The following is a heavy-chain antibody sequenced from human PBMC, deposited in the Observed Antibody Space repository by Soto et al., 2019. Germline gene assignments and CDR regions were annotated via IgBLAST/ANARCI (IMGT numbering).Heavy chain of an antibody. D-gene: IGHD3-9*01. CDR2: IDAVGRTT. V-gene: IGHV3-74*01. J-gene: IGHJ4*02. CDR3: VRPQYDALTGYLYYFDS. CDR1: GFTFSTYW. Sequence: EVQLVESGGGLVQPGGSLRLSCAASGFTFSTYWMHWVRQAPGKGLVWVSRIDAVGRTTNYADSVKGRFTISRDNSKNTLYLQMNSLRADDAAVYYCVRPQYDALTGYLYYFDSWGQGTLVTVSS.